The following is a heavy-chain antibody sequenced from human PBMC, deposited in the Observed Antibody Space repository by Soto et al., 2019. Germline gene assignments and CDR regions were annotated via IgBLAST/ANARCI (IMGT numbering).Heavy chain of an antibody. CDR3: ATLYYDILTGYPFDY. V-gene: IGHV1-8*01. CDR1: GYTFTSYD. CDR2: MNPNSGNT. J-gene: IGHJ4*02. Sequence: ASVKVSCKASGYTFTSYDINWGRQATEQGLEWMGWMNPNSGNTGYAQKFQGRVTITRNTSISTAYLQLSSLRAEDTAVYYCATLYYDILTGYPFDYWGQGTLVTVS. D-gene: IGHD3-9*01.